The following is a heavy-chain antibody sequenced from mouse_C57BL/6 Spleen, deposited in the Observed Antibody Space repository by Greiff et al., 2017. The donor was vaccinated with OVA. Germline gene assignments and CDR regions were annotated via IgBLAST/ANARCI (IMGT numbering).Heavy chain of an antibody. Sequence: QVQLQQSGAELVKPGASVKLSCKASGYTFTEYTIHWVKQRSGQGLEWIGWFYPGSGSIKYNEKFKDKATLTADKSSSTVYMELSILTSEDSAVYFGARHEDGLGRGWYAMDYWGQGTSVTVAS. CDR2: FYPGSGSI. J-gene: IGHJ4*01. CDR3: ARHEDGLGRGWYAMDY. V-gene: IGHV1-62-2*01. CDR1: GYTFTEYT. D-gene: IGHD4-1*01.